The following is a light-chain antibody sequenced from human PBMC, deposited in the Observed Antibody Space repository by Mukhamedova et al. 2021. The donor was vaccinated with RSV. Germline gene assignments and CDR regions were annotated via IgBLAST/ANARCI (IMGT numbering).Light chain of an antibody. CDR3: QQYYSHPFT. J-gene: IGKJ5*01. V-gene: IGKV1-16*01. Sequence: PGKVPKSLIYDISNLQSGVPSRFSGGGSGTDFTLTINSLHPEDFATYYCQQYYSHPFTFGQGTRLEIK. CDR2: DIS.